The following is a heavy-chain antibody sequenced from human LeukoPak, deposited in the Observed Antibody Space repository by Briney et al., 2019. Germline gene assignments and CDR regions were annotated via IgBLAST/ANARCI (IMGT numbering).Heavy chain of an antibody. CDR1: GFTFSSYA. Sequence: PGGSLRLSCAASGFTFSSYAMSWVRQAPGKGLEWVSAISGSAGSTYYADSVKGRFTISRDNSKNTLYLQMNSLRAEDTAVYYCAKAADCSGGSCVGFFDYWGQGTLVTVSS. V-gene: IGHV3-23*01. D-gene: IGHD2-15*01. CDR3: AKAADCSGGSCVGFFDY. J-gene: IGHJ4*02. CDR2: ISGSAGST.